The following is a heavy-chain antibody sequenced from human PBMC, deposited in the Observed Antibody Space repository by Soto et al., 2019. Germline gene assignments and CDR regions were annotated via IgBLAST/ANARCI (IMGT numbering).Heavy chain of an antibody. CDR3: ATAPGGVFQYAMDV. V-gene: IGHV3-23*01. D-gene: IGHD2-8*01. J-gene: IGHJ6*02. Sequence: GGSLRLSCAASGFTFGRYAMNWVRQAPGKGLEWVSTISGNGGSIYYADSVKGRFTISRDNSKDTLYLLMNSLTTEDTATYFCATAPGGVFQYAMDVWGQGVTVTVSS. CDR1: GFTFGRYA. CDR2: ISGNGGSI.